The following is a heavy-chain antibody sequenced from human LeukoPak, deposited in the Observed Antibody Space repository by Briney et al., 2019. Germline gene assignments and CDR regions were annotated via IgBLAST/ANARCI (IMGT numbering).Heavy chain of an antibody. Sequence: GASVKVSCKASGYTFTSYGISWVRQAPGQGLEWMGWISAYNGNTNYAQKLQGRVTMTTDTSTSTAYMELRSLRSDDTAVYYCARHPYSSSWLLFDYWGQGTLVTVSS. D-gene: IGHD6-13*01. V-gene: IGHV1-18*01. CDR1: GYTFTSYG. J-gene: IGHJ4*02. CDR2: ISAYNGNT. CDR3: ARHPYSSSWLLFDY.